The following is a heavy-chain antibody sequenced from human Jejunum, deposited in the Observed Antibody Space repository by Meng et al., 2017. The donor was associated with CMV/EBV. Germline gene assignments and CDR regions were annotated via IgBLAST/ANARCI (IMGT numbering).Heavy chain of an antibody. V-gene: IGHV3-23*01. CDR1: GVFFRGYA. J-gene: IGHJ4*02. Sequence: SGVFFRGYALNWVRQGPGKGLEWVSGIRGSGDDTYYADSVKGRFTISRDNSKNTLFLQMNSLRAEDTAVYYCARDNDGSSHYSQFDYWGQGTLVTVSS. D-gene: IGHD3-22*01. CDR2: IRGSGDDT. CDR3: ARDNDGSSHYSQFDY.